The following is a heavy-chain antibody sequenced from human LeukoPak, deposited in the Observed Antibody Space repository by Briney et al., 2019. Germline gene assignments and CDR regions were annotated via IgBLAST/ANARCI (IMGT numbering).Heavy chain of an antibody. Sequence: PSQTLSLTCTVSGGSISSGGYYWSWIRQQPGKGQEWIGYIYYSGSTYYNPSLKSRVTISVDTSKNQFSLKLSSVTAAVTAVYYCASHPYYDILTGYPQNWFDPWGQGTLVTVSS. CDR1: GGSISSGGYY. CDR3: ASHPYYDILTGYPQNWFDP. CDR2: IYYSGST. V-gene: IGHV4-31*03. J-gene: IGHJ5*02. D-gene: IGHD3-9*01.